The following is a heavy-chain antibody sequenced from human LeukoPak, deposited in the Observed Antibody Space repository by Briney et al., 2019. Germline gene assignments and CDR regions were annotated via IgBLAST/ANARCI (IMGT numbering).Heavy chain of an antibody. Sequence: PSETLSLTCSVSGASINSHYWTWIRQPAGKGLEWIGRIYISGSTNYSPSLKNRVTISVDTSKNQFSLKLTSVTAADTAVYYCARLGIGVVPSAMLGDYYFDYWGQGTLVTVSS. CDR1: GASINSHY. CDR3: ARLGIGVVPSAMLGDYYFDY. D-gene: IGHD2-2*01. J-gene: IGHJ4*02. V-gene: IGHV4-4*07. CDR2: IYISGST.